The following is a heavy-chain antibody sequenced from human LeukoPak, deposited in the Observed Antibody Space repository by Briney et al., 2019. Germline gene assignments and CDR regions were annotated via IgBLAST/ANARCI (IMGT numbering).Heavy chain of an antibody. D-gene: IGHD3-9*01. CDR2: VYYTGST. CDR3: ARSQGKDDWSYFDS. V-gene: IGHV4-59*01. CDR1: GGYISTDY. Sequence: SETLSLTCTVSGGYISTDYWSWIRQPPGKGLEWIGYVYYTGSTNYNPSLKSRVTISVDTSKNQFSLKLGSVTAADTAVFYCARSQGKDDWSYFDSWGQGTLVTVSS. J-gene: IGHJ4*02.